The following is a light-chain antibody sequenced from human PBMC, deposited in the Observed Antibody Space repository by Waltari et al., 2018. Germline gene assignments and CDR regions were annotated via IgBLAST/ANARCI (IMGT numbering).Light chain of an antibody. CDR3: QSYDSNYWV. V-gene: IGLV1-40*01. CDR2: GNS. CDR1: SSNIGAGYD. J-gene: IGLJ3*02. Sequence: QSVLTQPPSVSRAPGQRVTISCTGSSSNIGAGYDVHWYQQLPGTVPKLLIYGNSNRPSGVPDRFSGSKSGTSASLAITGLQAEDEADYYCQSYDSNYWVFGGGTKLTVL.